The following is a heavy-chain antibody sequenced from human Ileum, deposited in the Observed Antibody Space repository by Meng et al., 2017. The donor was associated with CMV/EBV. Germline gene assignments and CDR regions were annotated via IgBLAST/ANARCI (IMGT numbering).Heavy chain of an antibody. CDR2: IYVSGST. V-gene: IGHV4-4*07. D-gene: IGHD1-14*01. CDR1: GCSITSSY. CDR3: AKGTGVTDPFDY. Sequence: RESDPGLVTLSETPSCACSISGCSITSSYWGWIRQPAGKGLEWIGRIYVSGSTNYNPSLKSRVTMSVDTSKNQFSLKLSSVTAADTAIYYCAKGTGVTDPFDYWGQGTLVTVSS. J-gene: IGHJ4*02.